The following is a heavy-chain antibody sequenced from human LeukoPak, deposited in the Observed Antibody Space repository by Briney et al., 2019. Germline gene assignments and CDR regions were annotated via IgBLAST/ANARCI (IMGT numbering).Heavy chain of an antibody. V-gene: IGHV3-53*01. CDR3: AKGARSGSYHSTPFDY. CDR2: IYSGGST. Sequence: GGSLRLSCKASGFTVSSNYMSWVRQAPGKGLEWVAVIYSGGSTYYADSVKGGFTISRDNSKNTLYLQMNSLRAEDTAVYYCAKGARSGSYHSTPFDYWGQGTLVTVSP. J-gene: IGHJ4*02. D-gene: IGHD1-26*01. CDR1: GFTVSSNY.